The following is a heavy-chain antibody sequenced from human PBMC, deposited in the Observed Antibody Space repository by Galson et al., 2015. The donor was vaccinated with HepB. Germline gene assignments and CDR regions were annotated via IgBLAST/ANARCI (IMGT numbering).Heavy chain of an antibody. Sequence: SLRLSCAASGFTFDNYAMSWVRQAPGKGLEWVSAIGGRGFSTYYSDSVKGRVTISRDNFKNTLYLQMNSLGVEDTAVYYCAKDRAAAGTPPDHWGQGTLVPVSS. CDR2: IGGRGFST. V-gene: IGHV3-23*01. CDR1: GFTFDNYA. J-gene: IGHJ5*02. D-gene: IGHD6-13*01. CDR3: AKDRAAAGTPPDH.